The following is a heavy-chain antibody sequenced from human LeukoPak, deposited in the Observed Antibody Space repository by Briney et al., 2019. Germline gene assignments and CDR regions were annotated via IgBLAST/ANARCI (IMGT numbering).Heavy chain of an antibody. Sequence: SETLSLTCNISGGSVGTYYWSWIRQPPGKGLEWIGYVYFTGNTNYNPSLKSRLAISMDTSKNLLSLTLSSVTAADMAVYFCATLSVRLLTLDVWGQGTTVTVSS. J-gene: IGHJ6*02. CDR1: GGSVGTYY. D-gene: IGHD2-21*02. V-gene: IGHV4-59*02. CDR3: ATLSVRLLTLDV. CDR2: VYFTGNT.